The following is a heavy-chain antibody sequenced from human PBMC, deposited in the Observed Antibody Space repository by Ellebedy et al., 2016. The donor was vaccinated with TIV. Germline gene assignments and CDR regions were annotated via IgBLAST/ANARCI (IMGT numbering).Heavy chain of an antibody. Sequence: SVKVSXKASGGTFSSYAISWVRQAPGQGLEWMGGIIPIFGTANYAQKFQGRVTITADESTSTAYMELSSLRSEDTAVYYCARGKAMTTVDYATYNWFDPWGQGTLVAVSS. D-gene: IGHD4-23*01. J-gene: IGHJ5*02. CDR1: GGTFSSYA. V-gene: IGHV1-69*13. CDR3: ARGKAMTTVDYATYNWFDP. CDR2: IIPIFGTA.